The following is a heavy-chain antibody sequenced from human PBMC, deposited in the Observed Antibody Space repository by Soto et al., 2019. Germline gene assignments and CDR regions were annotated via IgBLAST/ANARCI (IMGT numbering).Heavy chain of an antibody. Sequence: EVQLLESGGGLVQPGGSLRLSCAASGFTFSSYAMNWVRQAPGQGLEWVSVISGSGGSTYYADAVKGRFTISRDNSKNPLYLQMNSLRAEDTAVYYCAKRTVGWYFDLWGRGTLVTVSS. V-gene: IGHV3-23*01. D-gene: IGHD4-17*01. CDR2: ISGSGGST. J-gene: IGHJ2*01. CDR3: AKRTVGWYFDL. CDR1: GFTFSSYA.